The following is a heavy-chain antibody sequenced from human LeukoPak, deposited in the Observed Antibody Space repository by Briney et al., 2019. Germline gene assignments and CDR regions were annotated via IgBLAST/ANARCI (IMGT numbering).Heavy chain of an antibody. J-gene: IGHJ4*02. CDR3: ERAYFYSSGSHSTTYNLDY. CDR1: GYSISSGYH. V-gene: IGHV4-38-2*02. Sequence: PSETLSLTCTVSGYSISSGYHWGWLRQPPGKGLEWIGSIYHSGSTYYNPSLKSRVTILVDTSKNQFSLKLSSVSAADTAVYYCERAYFYSSGSHSTTYNLDYSGQGALVAAS. CDR2: IYHSGST. D-gene: IGHD3-10*01.